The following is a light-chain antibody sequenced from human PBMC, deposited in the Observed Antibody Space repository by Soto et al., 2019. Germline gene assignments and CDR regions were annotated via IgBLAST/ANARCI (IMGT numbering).Light chain of an antibody. CDR2: DAS. CDR3: QQYTGPPTT. Sequence: EFVLTQSPGTLSLSPVERATLSGRASQTVRNNYLAWYQQKPGQAPRLLIYDASSRATGIPDRFSGGGSGTDFTLTITRLEPEDSAVYFCQQYTGPPTTFGQGTRPGD. V-gene: IGKV3-20*01. J-gene: IGKJ5*01. CDR1: QTVRNNY.